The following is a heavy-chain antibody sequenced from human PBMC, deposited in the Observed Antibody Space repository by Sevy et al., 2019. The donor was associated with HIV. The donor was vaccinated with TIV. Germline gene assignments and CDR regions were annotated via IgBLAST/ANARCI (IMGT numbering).Heavy chain of an antibody. V-gene: IGHV3-15*04. D-gene: IGHD4-17*01. CDR2: SVSKINGGMV. J-gene: IGHJ5*02. CDR3: TTILRGSTGS. Sequence: GGSLRLSCAASGFTFNSAYMNWVRQAPGKGLEWVGRSVSKINGGMVNYAAPVKGRFIISRDDSKNTLFLQMNTLRIEDTAMYYCTTILRGSTGSWGQGTLVTVSS. CDR1: GFTFNSAY.